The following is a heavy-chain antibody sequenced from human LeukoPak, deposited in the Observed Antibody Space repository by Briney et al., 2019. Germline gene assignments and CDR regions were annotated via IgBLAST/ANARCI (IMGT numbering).Heavy chain of an antibody. D-gene: IGHD3-9*01. V-gene: IGHV1-18*01. CDR3: ARDRGYDILTGYYPFDY. J-gene: IGHJ4*02. CDR1: GYTFTSYG. CDR2: ISAYNGNK. Sequence: ASVKVSCKASGYTFTSYGISWVRQAPGQGLEWLGWISAYNGNKNYAQKLQGRVTMTTDTYTSTAYLELRSLRSDDTAVYYCARDRGYDILTGYYPFDYWGQGTLVTVSS.